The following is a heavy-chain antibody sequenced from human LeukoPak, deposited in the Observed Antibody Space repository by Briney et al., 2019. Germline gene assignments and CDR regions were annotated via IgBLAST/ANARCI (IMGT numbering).Heavy chain of an antibody. Sequence: SAKVSCKASGGTFSSYAISWVRQAPGQGLEWMGGIIPIFGTANYAQKFQGRVTITTDESTSTAYMELSSLRSEDTAVYYCARRGIAARREEAFDIWGQGTMVTVSS. D-gene: IGHD6-6*01. CDR1: GGTFSSYA. J-gene: IGHJ3*02. CDR2: IIPIFGTA. CDR3: ARRGIAARREEAFDI. V-gene: IGHV1-69*05.